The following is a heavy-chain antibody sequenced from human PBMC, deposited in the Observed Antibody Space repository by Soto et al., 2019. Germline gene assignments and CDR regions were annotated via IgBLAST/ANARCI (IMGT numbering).Heavy chain of an antibody. D-gene: IGHD1-26*01. J-gene: IGHJ4*02. CDR1: GFKVRSHG. V-gene: IGHV3-48*02. CDR2: ISTSSNVV. Sequence: GGSLRLSCEVSGFKVRSHGMHWVRQAPGKGLEWISYISTSSNVVNYANSVTGRFTISRDNGQNSLFLQMNGLKDDDTALYYCAREAISGHLDFWGQGTLVTVSS. CDR3: AREAISGHLDF.